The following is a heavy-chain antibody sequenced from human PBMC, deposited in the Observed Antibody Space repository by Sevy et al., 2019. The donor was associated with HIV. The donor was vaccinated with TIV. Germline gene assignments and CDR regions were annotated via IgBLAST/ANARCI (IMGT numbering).Heavy chain of an antibody. D-gene: IGHD3-16*01. CDR1: GFKFGDYA. CDR2: IRSQTFGGTT. Sequence: GGSLRLSCTASGFKFGDYAMSWLRQAPGKGLEWVGFIRSQTFGGTTEYAASVKDRFAISRDDSRSIAYLQMDSLTTEDTAIYFCTRVRGTISPYYYFGMDVWGQWTTVTVSS. J-gene: IGHJ6*02. V-gene: IGHV3-49*03. CDR3: TRVRGTISPYYYFGMDV.